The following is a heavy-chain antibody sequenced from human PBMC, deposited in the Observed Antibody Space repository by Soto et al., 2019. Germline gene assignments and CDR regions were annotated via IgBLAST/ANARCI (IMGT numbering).Heavy chain of an antibody. CDR2: IVHGGST. CDR3: ARGRVVVPAAVMFNCLDP. Sequence: SETPSFTCAISGDPITWGDYYWNWNEQPPGKGLEWIGYIVHGGSTYYNPSLRSRVTISVDRSRTQFSLKMSSVTAADTAVYYCARGRVVVPAAVMFNCLDPWGQGALVTVSS. CDR1: GDPITWGDYY. J-gene: IGHJ5*02. V-gene: IGHV4-30-2*01. D-gene: IGHD2-2*01.